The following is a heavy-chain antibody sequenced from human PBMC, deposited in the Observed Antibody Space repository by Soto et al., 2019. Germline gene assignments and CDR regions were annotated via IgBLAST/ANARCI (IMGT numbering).Heavy chain of an antibody. Sequence: EVQLVESGGGSVQPGRSLRLSCVASGFTFDSYAMHWVRQVPGKGLEWVSGISCNSGMIGYGDSVKGRFTISRDNAQVSLYLEMKSVRVEDMYFYLCVKDIRDHRLVSHFEYWGQGALVTVSS. D-gene: IGHD6-19*01. CDR1: GFTFDSYA. V-gene: IGHV3-9*03. CDR2: ISCNSGMI. J-gene: IGHJ4*02. CDR3: VKDIRDHRLVSHFEY.